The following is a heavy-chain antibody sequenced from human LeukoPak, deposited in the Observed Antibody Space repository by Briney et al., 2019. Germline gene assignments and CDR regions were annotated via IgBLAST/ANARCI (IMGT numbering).Heavy chain of an antibody. Sequence: GGSLRLSCAASGFTFNTYAIHWVRQAPGKGLEWVAFIRYDGSNKYYADSVKGRFTISRDNSKNTLYLQMNSLRAEDTAVYYCARDSGQYFDYWDQGTLVTVSS. CDR2: IRYDGSNK. D-gene: IGHD3-10*01. V-gene: IGHV3-30*02. CDR1: GFTFNTYA. J-gene: IGHJ4*02. CDR3: ARDSGQYFDY.